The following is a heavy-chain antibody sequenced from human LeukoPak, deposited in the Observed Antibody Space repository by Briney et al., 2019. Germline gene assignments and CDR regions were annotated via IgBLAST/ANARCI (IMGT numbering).Heavy chain of an antibody. D-gene: IGHD1-26*01. CDR2: IKQDGSEK. J-gene: IGHJ4*02. Sequence: GGSLRLSCAASGFTFSSYWMSWVRQAPGKGLEWVANIKQDGSEKYYVDSVKGRFTISRDNAKNSPYLQMNSLRAEDTAVYYCARDRIVGATDYWGQGTLVTVSS. V-gene: IGHV3-7*01. CDR1: GFTFSSYW. CDR3: ARDRIVGATDY.